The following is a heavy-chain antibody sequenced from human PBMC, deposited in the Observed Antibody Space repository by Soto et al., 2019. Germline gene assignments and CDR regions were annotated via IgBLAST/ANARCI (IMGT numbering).Heavy chain of an antibody. V-gene: IGHV4-39*01. CDR3: ARQPLPRIAAAWQRYFDY. CDR2: IYYSGST. Sequence: PSETLSLTCTVSGGSISSSSYYWGWIRQPPGKGPEWIGSIYYSGSTYYNPSLKSRVTISVDASKNQFSLKLSSVTAADTAVYYCARQPLPRIAAAWQRYFDYWGQGTLVTVSS. CDR1: GGSISSSSYY. J-gene: IGHJ4*02. D-gene: IGHD6-13*01.